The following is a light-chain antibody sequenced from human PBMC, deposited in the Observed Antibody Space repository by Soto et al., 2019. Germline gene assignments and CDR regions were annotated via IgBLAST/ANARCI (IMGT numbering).Light chain of an antibody. CDR3: GPIPGDTPLFF. CDR1: SSDVGGHND. J-gene: IGLJ1*01. CDR2: AVS. Sequence: QSVLTQPASVSGSPGQSITISCTGTSSDVGGHNDVSWYQQHPGKAPKLLIYAVSNRPSGVSNRFSGSKSGNTASLTISGPQLEERANYSGGPIPGDTPLFFFGTGTKSPS. V-gene: IGLV2-14*01.